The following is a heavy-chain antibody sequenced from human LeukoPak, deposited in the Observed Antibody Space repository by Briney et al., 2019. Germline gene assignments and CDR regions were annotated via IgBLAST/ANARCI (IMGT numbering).Heavy chain of an antibody. D-gene: IGHD6-19*01. CDR1: GYTFTGYY. V-gene: IGHV1-2*02. CDR3: AADPVASDY. Sequence: GASVTVSCKASGYTFTGYYMHWVRQAPGQGLEWMGWINPNSGVTNYAQIFQGRVTMTRDTSISTAYMELSSLRSDDTAVYYCAADPVASDYWGQGTLVTVSS. J-gene: IGHJ4*02. CDR2: INPNSGVT.